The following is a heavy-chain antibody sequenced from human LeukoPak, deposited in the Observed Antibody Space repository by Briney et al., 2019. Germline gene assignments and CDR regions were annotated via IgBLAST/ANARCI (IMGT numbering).Heavy chain of an antibody. V-gene: IGHV3-30-3*01. CDR1: GFTFSSYA. CDR2: ISYDGSNK. J-gene: IGHJ4*02. Sequence: GRSLRLSCAASGFTFSSYAMHWVRQAPGKGLEWVAVISYDGSNKYYADSVKGRFTISRDNAKNSLYLQMNSLRAEDTAVYYCARRYCSSTSCFYYFDYWGQGTLVTVSS. D-gene: IGHD2-2*01. CDR3: ARRYCSSTSCFYYFDY.